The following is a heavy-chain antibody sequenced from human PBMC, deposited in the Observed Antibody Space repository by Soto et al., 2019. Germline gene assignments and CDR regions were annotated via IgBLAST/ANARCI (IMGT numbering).Heavy chain of an antibody. CDR3: ARGYSGYDWTSFYYYYYGMDV. CDR2: IIPILGIA. V-gene: IGHV1-69*02. D-gene: IGHD5-12*01. J-gene: IGHJ6*02. CDR1: GGTFSSYT. Sequence: QVQLVQSGAEVKKPGSSVKVSCKASGGTFSSYTISWVRQAPGQGLEWMGRIIPILGIANYAQKFQGRVTITADNSTSTAYMELSSLRSEDTAVYYCARGYSGYDWTSFYYYYYGMDVWGQGTTVTVSS.